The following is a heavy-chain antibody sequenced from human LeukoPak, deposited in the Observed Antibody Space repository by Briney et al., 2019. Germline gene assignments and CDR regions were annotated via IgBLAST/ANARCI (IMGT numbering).Heavy chain of an antibody. CDR2: IYHSGST. CDR3: ARDCGDYYFDY. V-gene: IGHV4-30-2*01. CDR1: GGSISSGGYS. D-gene: IGHD2-21*02. Sequence: SQTLSLTCAVSGGSISSGGYSWSWIRQPPGKGLEWIGYIYHSGSTYYNPSLKSRVTISVDRSKNQFSLKLSSVTAADTAVYYCARDCGDYYFDYWGQGTLVTVSS. J-gene: IGHJ4*02.